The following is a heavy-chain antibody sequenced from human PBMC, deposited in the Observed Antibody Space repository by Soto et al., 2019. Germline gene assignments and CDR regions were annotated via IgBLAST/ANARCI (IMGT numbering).Heavy chain of an antibody. CDR1: GFTFSSYS. CDR2: ISSSSSTI. J-gene: IGHJ4*02. Sequence: GGSLRLSCAASGFTFSSYSMNWVRQAPGKGLEWVSYISSSSSTIYYADSVKGRFTISRDNAKNSLYLQMNSLRAEDTAVYYCARGRSLGILTGYAYWGQGTLVTVSS. V-gene: IGHV3-48*01. CDR3: ARGRSLGILTGYAY. D-gene: IGHD3-9*01.